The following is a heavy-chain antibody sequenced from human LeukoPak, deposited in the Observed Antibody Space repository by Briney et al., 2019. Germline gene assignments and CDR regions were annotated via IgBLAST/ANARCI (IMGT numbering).Heavy chain of an antibody. CDR2: MNPNSGNT. D-gene: IGHD6-25*01. CDR1: GYTFTSYA. J-gene: IGHJ4*02. V-gene: IGHV1-8*03. CDR3: ARGRRSSETIDY. Sequence: ASVKVSCKASGYTFTSYAMNWVRQATGQGLEWMGWMNPNSGNTGYAQKFQGRVTITRNTSISTAYMELSSLRSEDTAVYYCARGRRSSETIDYWGQGTLVTVSS.